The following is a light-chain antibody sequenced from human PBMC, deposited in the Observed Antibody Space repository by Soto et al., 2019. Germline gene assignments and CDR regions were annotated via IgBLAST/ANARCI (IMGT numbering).Light chain of an antibody. CDR3: QQYNSYWT. CDR2: DAS. CDR1: QSISSW. J-gene: IGKJ1*01. Sequence: DIPMTQSPSTLSASVGDSVTITCRASQSISSWLAWYQQKPGKAPKLLIYDASSLESGVPSRFSGSGSGTEFTLTISSLQPDDFATYYCQQYNSYWTFGQGTKVEIK. V-gene: IGKV1-5*01.